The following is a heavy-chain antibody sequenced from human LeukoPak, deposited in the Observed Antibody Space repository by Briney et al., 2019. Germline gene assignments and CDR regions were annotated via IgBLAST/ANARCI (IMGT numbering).Heavy chain of an antibody. CDR2: FYCSGGT. Sequence: SETLSLTCTVAGGSISSYYWSWLRQPPGRGLVWIGYFYCSGGTTYNPSLKSRVRISIDRSKNQSSLKLSSVTAADTTVYYCARDRTGYCSSTSCYGVYGMNVWGQGTTVTVSS. V-gene: IGHV4-59*01. CDR1: GGSISSYY. D-gene: IGHD2-2*03. CDR3: ARDRTGYCSSTSCYGVYGMNV. J-gene: IGHJ6*02.